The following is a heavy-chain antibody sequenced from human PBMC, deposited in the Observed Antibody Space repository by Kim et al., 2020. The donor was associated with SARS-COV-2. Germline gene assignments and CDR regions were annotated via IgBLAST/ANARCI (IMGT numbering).Heavy chain of an antibody. D-gene: IGHD2-8*01. CDR3: VRDDGRYGVDY. V-gene: IGHV3-74*01. CDR1: GFIFSSHW. CDR2: IKSDGSYR. J-gene: IGHJ4*02. Sequence: GGSPRLSCAASGFIFSSHWMHWVRQAPGKGPVCVARIKSDGSYRDYGDSVKGRFTISRDNAKNSLYLQMNSLRVEDTAVYYCVRDDGRYGVDYWGQGTLVTVSS.